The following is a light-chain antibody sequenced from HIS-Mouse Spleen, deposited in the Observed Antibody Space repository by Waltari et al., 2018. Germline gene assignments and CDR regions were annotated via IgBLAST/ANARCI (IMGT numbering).Light chain of an antibody. CDR3: QQYNNWPLT. J-gene: IGKJ4*01. CDR1: QSVSSN. Sequence: DIVMTQSPATLSVSPGERATLSCRASQSVSSNLAWYRQKPGQAPRLLIYGASTRATGIPARFSGSGSGTEFTLTISSMQSEDFAVYYCQQYNNWPLTFGGGTKVEIK. V-gene: IGKV3-15*01. CDR2: GAS.